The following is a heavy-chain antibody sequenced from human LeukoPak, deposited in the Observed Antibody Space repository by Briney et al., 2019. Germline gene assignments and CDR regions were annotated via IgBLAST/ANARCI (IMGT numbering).Heavy chain of an antibody. CDR2: IYSGGST. CDR1: GFTVSSNY. J-gene: IGHJ6*02. V-gene: IGHV3-53*01. CDR3: ARGVYYYDSSGYYQFVVRSAYGMDV. D-gene: IGHD3-22*01. Sequence: PGGSLRLSCAASGFTVSSNYMSWVRQAPGKGPEWVSVIYSGGSTYYADSVKGRFTISRDNSKNTLYLQMNSLRAEDTAVYYCARGVYYYDSSGYYQFVVRSAYGMDVWGQGTTVTVSS.